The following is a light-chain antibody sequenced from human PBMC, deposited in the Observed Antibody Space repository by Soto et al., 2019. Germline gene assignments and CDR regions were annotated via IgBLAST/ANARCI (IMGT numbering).Light chain of an antibody. V-gene: IGKV3-11*01. J-gene: IGKJ4*01. CDR3: QQRTNWLT. CDR1: QSVSDY. Sequence: EIVLTQSPATLSLSPGETATLSCRSSQSVSDYIAWYQQKPGQAPRLLIYDTSNRATGVPARFSGSGSGTYFTLTISNLQPEDCAVYYCQQRTNWLTFGGGTKVEIK. CDR2: DTS.